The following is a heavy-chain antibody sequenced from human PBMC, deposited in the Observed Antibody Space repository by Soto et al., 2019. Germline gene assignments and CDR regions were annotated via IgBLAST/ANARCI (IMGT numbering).Heavy chain of an antibody. CDR2: IYYSGST. D-gene: IGHD2-21*01. CDR1: GGSISSSSYY. Sequence: QLQLQESGPGLVKPSETLSLTCTVSGGSISSSSYYWGWIRQPPGKGLEWIGSIYYSGSTYYNPSLKSRVTISVDTSKNQFSLKLSSVTAADTAVYYCARDALSIPLKYYFDFWGRGTLVTVSS. CDR3: ARDALSIPLKYYFDF. J-gene: IGHJ4*01. V-gene: IGHV4-39*02.